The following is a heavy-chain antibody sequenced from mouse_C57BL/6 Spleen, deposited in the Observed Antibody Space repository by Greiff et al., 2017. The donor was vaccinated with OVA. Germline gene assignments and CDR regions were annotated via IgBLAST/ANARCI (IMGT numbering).Heavy chain of an antibody. CDR1: GYAFSSYW. J-gene: IGHJ1*03. D-gene: IGHD1-1*01. CDR2: IYPGDGDT. V-gene: IGHV1-80*01. CDR3: ARYYYGSSSHLYFDV. Sequence: VQLQQSGAELVKPGASVKISCKASGYAFSSYWMNWVKQRPGKGLEWIGQIYPGDGDTNYNGKFKGKATLTADKSSSTAYMQLSSLTSEDSAVYFCARYYYGSSSHLYFDVWGTGTTVTVSS.